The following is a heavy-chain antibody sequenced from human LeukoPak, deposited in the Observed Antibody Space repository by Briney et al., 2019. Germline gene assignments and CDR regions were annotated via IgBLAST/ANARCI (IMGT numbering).Heavy chain of an antibody. CDR2: IRSKTYGGTT. D-gene: IGHD2-2*01. Sequence: GGSLRLSCAASGFTFSSYSMNWFRQAPGKGLEWVGFIRSKTYGGTTEYAASVKGRFTISKDDSKRIAYLQMNSLETEDTAVYYCAKPATSILIYFDSWGQGILVTVSS. CDR1: GFTFSSYS. CDR3: AKPATSILIYFDS. V-gene: IGHV3-49*03. J-gene: IGHJ4*02.